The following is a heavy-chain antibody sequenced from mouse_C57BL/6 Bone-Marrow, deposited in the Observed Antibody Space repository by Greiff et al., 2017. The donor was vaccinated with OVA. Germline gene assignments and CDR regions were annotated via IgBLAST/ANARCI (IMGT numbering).Heavy chain of an antibody. CDR3: ARHGRDLFAY. D-gene: IGHD3-3*01. CDR1: GFTFSSYG. J-gene: IGHJ3*01. V-gene: IGHV5-6*01. Sequence: EVHLVESVGDLVKPGGSLKLSCAASGFTFSSYGMSWVRQTPDKRLEWVATISSGGSYTYYPDSVKGRFTISRDNAKNTLYLQMSSLKSEDTAMYYCARHGRDLFAYWGQGTLVTVSA. CDR2: ISSGGSYT.